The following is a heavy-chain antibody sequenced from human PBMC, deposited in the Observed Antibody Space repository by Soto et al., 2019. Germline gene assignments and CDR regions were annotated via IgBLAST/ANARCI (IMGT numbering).Heavy chain of an antibody. CDR2: IYHSGST. Sequence: SETLSLTCSVSGGSISSYYWSWIRQPPGKGLEYIGYIYHSGSTNYNPSLKSRVTISLDTSKNQFSLKVSSVTAADTAVYYCARLSGTRDWFDPWGQGTLVTVSS. V-gene: IGHV4-59*01. D-gene: IGHD1-7*01. CDR3: ARLSGTRDWFDP. CDR1: GGSISSYY. J-gene: IGHJ5*02.